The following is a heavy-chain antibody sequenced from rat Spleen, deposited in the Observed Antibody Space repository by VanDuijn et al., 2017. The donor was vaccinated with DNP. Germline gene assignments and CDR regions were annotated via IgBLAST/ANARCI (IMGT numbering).Heavy chain of an antibody. V-gene: IGHV5-22*01. CDR1: GFTFSDYY. CDR2: ISYDGGST. D-gene: IGHD4-3*01. CDR3: VRWYNSGYYFDY. J-gene: IGHJ2*01. Sequence: EVQLVESGGGLVQPGRSLKLSCVASGFTFSDYYMAWVRQAPTKGLEWVAYISYDGGSTYYGDSGKGRFTISRANVKSTLYLQMNSLSSEDMATYYCVRWYNSGYYFDYWGQGVMVTVSS.